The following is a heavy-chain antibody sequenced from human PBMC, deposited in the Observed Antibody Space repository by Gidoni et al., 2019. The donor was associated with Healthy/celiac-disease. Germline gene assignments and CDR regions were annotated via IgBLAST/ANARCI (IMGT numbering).Heavy chain of an antibody. CDR3: ARDRTRGIAAADY. J-gene: IGHJ4*02. CDR1: GYTFTSYC. Sequence: QVQLVQSGAEVKKPVASVKVSCKSSGYTFTSYCISWVRQAPGQWLEWMVWISAYNVNTNYAQKLQCRVTMTTDTSTSTDYMELRSLRSDDTAVYDCARDRTRGIAAADYWGQGTLVTVSS. V-gene: IGHV1-18*01. CDR2: ISAYNVNT. D-gene: IGHD6-13*01.